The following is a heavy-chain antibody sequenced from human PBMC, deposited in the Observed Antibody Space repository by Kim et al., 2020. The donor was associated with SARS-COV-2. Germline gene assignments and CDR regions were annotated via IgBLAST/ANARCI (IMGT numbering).Heavy chain of an antibody. Sequence: GESLRLSCAASGFTFKTYTMHWVRQALGKGLEWVSSISSSSNYIYYADSVKGRFTISRDDAKNSQYLQMNSLRAEDSAVYYCASTLSKVEIQWYNWFDP. CDR1: GFTFKTYT. CDR3: ASTLSKVEIQWYNWFDP. CDR2: ISSSSNYI. V-gene: IGHV3-21*01. D-gene: IGHD1-7*01. J-gene: IGHJ5*02.